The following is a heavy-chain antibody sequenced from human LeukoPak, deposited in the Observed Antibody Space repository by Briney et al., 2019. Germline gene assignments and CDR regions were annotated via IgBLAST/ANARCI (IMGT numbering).Heavy chain of an antibody. Sequence: GMSLRLSCAASGFTFSSYPMHWVRQAPGKGLEWVAVISYDGTNKWYADSVQGRFTISRDNSKNTLYLQMNSLRPEDTAVYYCARDRLLITVAGTVDQWGRGTLVTVSS. D-gene: IGHD6-19*01. CDR2: ISYDGTNK. V-gene: IGHV3-30-3*01. CDR1: GFTFSSYP. J-gene: IGHJ4*02. CDR3: ARDRLLITVAGTVDQ.